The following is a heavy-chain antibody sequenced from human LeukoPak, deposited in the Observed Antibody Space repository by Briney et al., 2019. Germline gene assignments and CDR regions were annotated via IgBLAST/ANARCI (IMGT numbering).Heavy chain of an antibody. V-gene: IGHV3-23*01. CDR1: GYNLNFAL. J-gene: IGHJ4*02. CDR2: ISESGGST. Sequence: HPGGSLLQSFSVSGYNLNFALWAPVRQAPGKGLEWVSVISESGGSTHYADSVKGRFTISRDNSKNTVYLEMNSLRDEDTAVYYCARTGGGVGFDYFDYWGQGALVTVSS. CDR3: ARTGGGVGFDYFDY. D-gene: IGHD1-1*01.